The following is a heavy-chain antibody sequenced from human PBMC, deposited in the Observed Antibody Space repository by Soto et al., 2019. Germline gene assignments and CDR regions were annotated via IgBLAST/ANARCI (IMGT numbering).Heavy chain of an antibody. CDR2: ISAYNGNT. D-gene: IGHD2-21*01. Sequence: ASVKVSCKASGYTFTSYGIGWVRLAPGQGLEWMGWISAYNGNTNYAQKLQGRVTMTTDTSTSTAYMELRSLRSDDTAVYYCARDPLPGHIWFDPWGQGTLVTVSS. J-gene: IGHJ5*02. CDR1: GYTFTSYG. V-gene: IGHV1-18*01. CDR3: ARDPLPGHIWFDP.